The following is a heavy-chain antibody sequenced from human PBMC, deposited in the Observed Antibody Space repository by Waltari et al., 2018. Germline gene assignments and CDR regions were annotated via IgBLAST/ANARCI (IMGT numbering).Heavy chain of an antibody. V-gene: IGHV4-4*07. CDR1: GGSISSSY. CDR2: IYTSGST. D-gene: IGHD6-19*01. CDR3: ARDQADYYYYYMDV. J-gene: IGHJ6*03. Sequence: QVQLQESGPGLVKPSETLSLTCTVSGGSISSSYWSWIRQPAGKGLEWIGRIYTSGSTNYNPSLKSRVTMSVDTSKNQFSLKLSSVTAADTAVYYCARDQADYYYYYMDVWGKGTTVTISS.